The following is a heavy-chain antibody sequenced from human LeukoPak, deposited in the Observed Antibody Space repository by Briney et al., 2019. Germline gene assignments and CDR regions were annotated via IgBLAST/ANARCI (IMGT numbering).Heavy chain of an antibody. D-gene: IGHD1-26*01. CDR2: ITSSSNYI. CDR3: VRIGQSGSYQYDY. CDR1: GFTFSSYS. Sequence: GGSLRLSCAASGFTFSSYSMNWVRQAPGKGLEWVSCITSSSNYIYYADPVKGRFTISRDDAKNSLYLQMNSLRVEDTAVYYCVRIGQSGSYQYDYWGQGTLVTVSS. J-gene: IGHJ4*02. V-gene: IGHV3-21*01.